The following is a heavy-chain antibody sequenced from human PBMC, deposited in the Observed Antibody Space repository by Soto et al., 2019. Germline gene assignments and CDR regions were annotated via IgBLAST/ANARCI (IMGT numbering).Heavy chain of an antibody. V-gene: IGHV4-34*01. Sequence: PSETLSLTCALYGGSFSGYYWSWIRQPPGKGLEWIGEINHSGSTNYNPSLKSRVTISVDTSKNQFSLKLSSVTAADTAVYYCARGIGTGSSSRLRFDPWGQGTLVTVSS. D-gene: IGHD6-6*01. CDR2: INHSGST. J-gene: IGHJ5*02. CDR3: ARGIGTGSSSRLRFDP. CDR1: GGSFSGYY.